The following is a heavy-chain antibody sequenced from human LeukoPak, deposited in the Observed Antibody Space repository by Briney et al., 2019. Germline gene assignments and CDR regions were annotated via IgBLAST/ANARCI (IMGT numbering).Heavy chain of an antibody. Sequence: GGSLRLSCAASGFTFDDYGMSWVRQAPGKGLEWVSGINWNGGSTGYADSVKGRFTISRDNAKNSLYLQMNSLRAEDTAVYYCARDSWRAAGYYYYYYYMDVWGKGTTVTISS. CDR2: INWNGGST. CDR3: ARDSWRAAGYYYYYYYMDV. CDR1: GFTFDDYG. D-gene: IGHD6-13*01. V-gene: IGHV3-20*04. J-gene: IGHJ6*03.